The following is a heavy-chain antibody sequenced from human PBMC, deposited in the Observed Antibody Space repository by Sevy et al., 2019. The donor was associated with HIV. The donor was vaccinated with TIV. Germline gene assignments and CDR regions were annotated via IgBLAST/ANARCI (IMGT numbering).Heavy chain of an antibody. V-gene: IGHV1-18*04. CDR1: GYTFTGYY. CDR2: ISAYNGNT. CDR3: ARAGYCSGGSCYSANWFDP. D-gene: IGHD2-15*01. J-gene: IGHJ5*02. Sequence: ASVKVSCKASGYTFTGYYMHWVRQAPGQGLEWMGWISAYNGNTNYAQKLQGRVTMTTDTSTSTAYMELRSLRSDDTAVYYCARAGYCSGGSCYSANWFDPWGQGTLVTVSS.